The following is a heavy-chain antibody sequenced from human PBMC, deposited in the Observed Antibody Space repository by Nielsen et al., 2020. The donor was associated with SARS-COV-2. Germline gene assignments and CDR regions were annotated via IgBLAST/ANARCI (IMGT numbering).Heavy chain of an antibody. CDR1: GGSISSSNW. D-gene: IGHD4-23*01. Sequence: SETLSLTCAVSGGSISSSNWWSWVRQPPGKGLEWIGEIYHSGSTNYNPSLKSRVTISVDKSKNQFSLKLSSVTAADTAVYYCARVGTTVVTHWFDPWGQGTLVTVSS. CDR2: IYHSGST. J-gene: IGHJ5*02. V-gene: IGHV4-4*02. CDR3: ARVGTTVVTHWFDP.